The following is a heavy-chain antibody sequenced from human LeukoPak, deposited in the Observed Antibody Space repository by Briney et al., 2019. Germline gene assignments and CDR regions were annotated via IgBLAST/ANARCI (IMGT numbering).Heavy chain of an antibody. Sequence: GESLNISCKGSGYTFATYWIAWVRQMPGRGLEWMGIIYPGDSDTRYSPSFQGQVTISADKSISTAYLQWSSLEASDSAIYYCARRPRDSTGYYFDLWGQGTLVTVSS. CDR3: ARRPRDSTGYYFDL. CDR1: GYTFATYW. D-gene: IGHD3-22*01. CDR2: IYPGDSDT. V-gene: IGHV5-51*01. J-gene: IGHJ4*02.